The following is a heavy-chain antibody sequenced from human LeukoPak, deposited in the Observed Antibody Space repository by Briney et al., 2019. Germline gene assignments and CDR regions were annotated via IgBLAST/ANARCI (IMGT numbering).Heavy chain of an antibody. CDR3: ARVMGSVTKALGYFDL. J-gene: IGHJ2*01. V-gene: IGHV4-59*01. Sequence: PSETLSLTCTVSGGSISSYNWSWIRQPPGKGLEWIGYIYYSGSTNYNPSLKSRVTISVDTSKDQFSLKLSSVTAADTAVYYCARVMGSVTKALGYFDLWGRGTLVTVSS. CDR2: IYYSGST. D-gene: IGHD1-26*01. CDR1: GGSISSYN.